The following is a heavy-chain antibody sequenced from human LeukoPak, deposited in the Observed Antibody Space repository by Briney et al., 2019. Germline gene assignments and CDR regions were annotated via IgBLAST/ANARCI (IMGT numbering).Heavy chain of an antibody. J-gene: IGHJ4*02. CDR2: ISGSGGST. CDR1: GFTFSSYA. Sequence: PGGSLRLSCAASGFTFSSYAMSWVRQAPGKGLEWVSAISGSGGSTYYADSVKGRFTISRDNSKNTLYLQMNSLRAEDAAVYYCAKLYRIIAAAGTFDYWGQGTLVTVSS. CDR3: AKLYRIIAAAGTFDY. V-gene: IGHV3-23*01. D-gene: IGHD6-13*01.